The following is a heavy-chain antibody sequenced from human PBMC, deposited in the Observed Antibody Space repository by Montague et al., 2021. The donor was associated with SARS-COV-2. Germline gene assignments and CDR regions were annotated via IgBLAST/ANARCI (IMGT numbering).Heavy chain of an antibody. J-gene: IGHJ6*02. CDR2: INQNGST. Sequence: SETLSLTCAVYAGSFSDYYWSWIRQSPGKGLEWLGEINQNGSTNYNPSLKSRLIISVDTSKKQFSLNLTSVTAADTAVYYCARGPMYEVIGGVMVTLYYYAMAAWGQGTTVTVSS. CDR3: ARGPMYEVIGGVMVTLYYYAMAA. D-gene: IGHD3-16*01. V-gene: IGHV4-34*01. CDR1: AGSFSDYY.